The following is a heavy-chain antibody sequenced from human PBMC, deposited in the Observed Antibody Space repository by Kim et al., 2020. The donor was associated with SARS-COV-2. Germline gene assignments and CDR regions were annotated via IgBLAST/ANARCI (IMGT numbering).Heavy chain of an antibody. V-gene: IGHV5-51*01. Sequence: SDTTYTPSFQGQITRSVDKSISTAYLQWSSLKASDSAMYYCARLKNAEFDYWGQGTLVTVSS. CDR3: ARLKNAEFDY. D-gene: IGHD2-8*01. J-gene: IGHJ4*02. CDR2: SDT.